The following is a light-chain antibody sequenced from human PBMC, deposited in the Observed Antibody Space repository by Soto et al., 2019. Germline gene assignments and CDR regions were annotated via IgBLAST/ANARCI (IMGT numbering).Light chain of an antibody. CDR3: SSYASSRDVF. J-gene: IGLJ2*01. Sequence: QSALTQPASVSGSPGQSITISCTGTSSDVGGYNYVSWYQQYPGKAPKLMIYEVSNRPSGVSNRFSGSKSGNTAYLTISGLQAEDEADYYCSSYASSRDVFFGGGTKLTVL. V-gene: IGLV2-14*01. CDR1: SSDVGGYNY. CDR2: EVS.